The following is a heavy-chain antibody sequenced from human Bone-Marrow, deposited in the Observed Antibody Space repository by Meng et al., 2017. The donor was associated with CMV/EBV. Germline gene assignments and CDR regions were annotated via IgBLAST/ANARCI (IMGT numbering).Heavy chain of an antibody. J-gene: IGHJ4*02. Sequence: KASGGTPNNYAISWVRQAPGQGLEWMGGIIPIFGTANYAQEFQGRVTITTVESTSTAYMGLDSLRSEDTAVYFCARSHEWLSPFDYWGQGTLVTVSS. CDR3: ARSHEWLSPFDY. CDR2: IIPIFGTA. CDR1: GGTPNNYA. D-gene: IGHD3-3*01. V-gene: IGHV1-69*05.